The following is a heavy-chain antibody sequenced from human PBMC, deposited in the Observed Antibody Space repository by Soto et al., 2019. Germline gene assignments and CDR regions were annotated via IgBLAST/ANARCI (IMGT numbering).Heavy chain of an antibody. V-gene: IGHV1-18*01. CDR3: ARDSPIIAAAGMIDP. D-gene: IGHD6-13*01. CDR1: GYTFTSYG. J-gene: IGHJ5*02. Sequence: QVQLVQSGAEVKKPGASVKVSCKAPGYTFTSYGISWVRQAPGQGLDWMGWISAYNANTNYAQKLQGRVNMTTDTSTSTAYMEVRSLSSANTAVYYCARDSPIIAAAGMIDPWGQGTLVTVSS. CDR2: ISAYNANT.